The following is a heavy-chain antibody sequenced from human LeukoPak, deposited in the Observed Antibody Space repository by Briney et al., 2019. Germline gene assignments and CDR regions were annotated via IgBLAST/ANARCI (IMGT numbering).Heavy chain of an antibody. CDR2: ISYDGSNK. CDR1: GFTFSSYD. CDR3: ARAKGDY. Sequence: GGSLRLSCAASGFTFSSYDMHWVRQAPGKGLEWVAVISYDGSNKYYADSVKGRFTISRDNSKNTLYLQMNSLRAEDTAVYYCARAKGDYWGQGTLVTVPS. V-gene: IGHV3-30*01. J-gene: IGHJ4*02.